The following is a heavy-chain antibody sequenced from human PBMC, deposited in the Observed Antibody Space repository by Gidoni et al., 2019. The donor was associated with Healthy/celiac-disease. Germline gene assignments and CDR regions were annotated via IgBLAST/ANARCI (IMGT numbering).Heavy chain of an antibody. CDR3: ATAGGYGDYAARFA. D-gene: IGHD4-17*01. Sequence: QVQLVQSGAEVQKPVASVKVSCKAPGGTFRSYAISWVRQAPGQGLEWMGGIIPIVGTANYAQKFQGRVTITADESTSTAYMELSSLRSEDTAVYYCATAGGYGDYAARFAWGQGTLVTVSS. CDR2: IIPIVGTA. J-gene: IGHJ4*02. CDR1: GGTFRSYA. V-gene: IGHV1-69*01.